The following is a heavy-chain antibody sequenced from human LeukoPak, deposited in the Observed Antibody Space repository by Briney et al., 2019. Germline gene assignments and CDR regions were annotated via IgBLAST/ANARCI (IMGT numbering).Heavy chain of an antibody. D-gene: IGHD3-10*01. CDR1: GFTFSSHW. Sequence: GGSLRLSCVGSGFTFSSHWMSWVRQAPGKGLEWVANIKQDGSEVDYVDSVKGRFTISRDNAKNSLFLQMNSLRAEDAAVYYCARDFIWGQGTLVTVSS. V-gene: IGHV3-7*05. CDR3: ARDFI. CDR2: IKQDGSEV. J-gene: IGHJ4*02.